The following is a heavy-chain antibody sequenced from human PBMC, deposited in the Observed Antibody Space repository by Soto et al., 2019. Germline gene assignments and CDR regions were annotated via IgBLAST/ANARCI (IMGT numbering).Heavy chain of an antibody. D-gene: IGHD3-22*01. CDR1: GCTFTNYY. CDR2: INLSGGST. CDR3: ARDEYSSDSSVYYYTEYFQH. J-gene: IGHJ1*01. V-gene: IGHV1-46*01. Sequence: GASVKVSCKASGCTFTNYYMHWVRQAPGQGLEWMGIINLSGGSTSYAQKFQGRVTMTRDTSTSTVYMELRSLRSEDTAVYYCARDEYSSDSSVYYYTEYFQHWGQGTLVTVSS.